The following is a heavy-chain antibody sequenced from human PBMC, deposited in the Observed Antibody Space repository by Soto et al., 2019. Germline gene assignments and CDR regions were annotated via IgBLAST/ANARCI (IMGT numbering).Heavy chain of an antibody. J-gene: IGHJ3*02. CDR3: ARDVGRRGRLKNNAFDI. D-gene: IGHD3-16*01. Sequence: GGSLRLSCAASGFTFSSYAMHWVRQAPGKGLEWVAVISYDGSNKYYADSVKGRFTISRDNSKNTLYLQMNSLRAEDTAVYYCARDVGRRGRLKNNAFDIWGQGTMVTVSS. V-gene: IGHV3-30-3*01. CDR1: GFTFSSYA. CDR2: ISYDGSNK.